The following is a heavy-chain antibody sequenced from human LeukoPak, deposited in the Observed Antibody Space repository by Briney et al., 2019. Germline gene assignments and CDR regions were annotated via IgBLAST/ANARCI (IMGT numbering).Heavy chain of an antibody. D-gene: IGHD4-23*01. J-gene: IGHJ5*02. V-gene: IGHV4-38-2*02. Sequence: KPSETLSLTCAVSGYSISSGYYWGWIRQPPGKGLEWIGSIYHSGSTYYNPSLKSRVTISVDTSKNQFSLKLSSVTAADTAVYYCAREWGRVVRFPDPWGQGTLVTVSS. CDR1: GYSISSGYY. CDR2: IYHSGST. CDR3: AREWGRVVRFPDP.